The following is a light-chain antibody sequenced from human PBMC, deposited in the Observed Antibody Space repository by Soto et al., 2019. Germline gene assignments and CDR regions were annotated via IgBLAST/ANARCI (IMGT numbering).Light chain of an antibody. Sequence: IHMTQSPSSLSASVGDRITVTCRASQRITTYVYWYQLKPGEAAKLLISTSGTLQGGVPSRFSGSGSGTDFTLTITRLQPADFATYFCQQTYSTPYTFGQGTKLEIK. CDR3: QQTYSTPYT. J-gene: IGKJ2*01. V-gene: IGKV1-39*01. CDR2: TSG. CDR1: QRITTY.